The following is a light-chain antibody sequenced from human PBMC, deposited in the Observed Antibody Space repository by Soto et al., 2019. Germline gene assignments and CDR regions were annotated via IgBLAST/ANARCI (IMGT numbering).Light chain of an antibody. CDR1: SSDVGGYSY. J-gene: IGLJ1*01. CDR2: DVS. V-gene: IGLV2-14*01. Sequence: QSVLTQPASVSGSPGQSIAISCTGTSSDVGGYSYVSWYQQQPGKAPKLVISDVSNRPSGVSDRFSGSKSGNTASLTISGLQTEDEADYYCASYTTSSTYVFGTGTKVIVL. CDR3: ASYTTSSTYV.